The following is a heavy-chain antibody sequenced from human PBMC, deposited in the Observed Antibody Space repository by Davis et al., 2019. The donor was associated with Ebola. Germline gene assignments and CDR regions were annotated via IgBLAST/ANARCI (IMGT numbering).Heavy chain of an antibody. CDR2: INAGNGNT. D-gene: IGHD3-10*01. J-gene: IGHJ6*02. Sequence: AASVKVSCKASGYTFTSYAMHWVRQAPGQRLEWMGWINAGNGNTKYSQKFQGRVTITRDTSASTAYMELSSLRSEDTAVYYCARYYGSGSYHYYYYGMDVWGQGTTVTVSS. CDR3: ARYYGSGSYHYYYYGMDV. V-gene: IGHV1-3*01. CDR1: GYTFTSYA.